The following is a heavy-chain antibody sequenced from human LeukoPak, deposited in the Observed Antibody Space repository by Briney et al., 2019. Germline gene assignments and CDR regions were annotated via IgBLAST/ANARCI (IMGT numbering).Heavy chain of an antibody. D-gene: IGHD3-10*01. CDR2: IYYSGST. CDR1: GGSISSNSYY. V-gene: IGHV4-31*03. CDR3: ARHIKDGLGSGSYYYFDY. Sequence: PSETLSLTCHVSGGSISSNSYYWSWIRQHPGKGLEWIGYIYYSGSTYYNPSLKSRVTISVDTSKNQFSLKLSSVTAADTAVYYCARHIKDGLGSGSYYYFDYWGQGTLVTVSS. J-gene: IGHJ4*02.